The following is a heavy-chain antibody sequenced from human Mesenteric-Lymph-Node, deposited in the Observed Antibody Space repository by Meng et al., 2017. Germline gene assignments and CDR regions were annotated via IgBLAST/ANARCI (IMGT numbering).Heavy chain of an antibody. Sequence: EVQLVESGGGLVKPGGSLRLSCAASGFTFISYSMNWVRQAPGKGLEWVSSISSSSSYIYYADSVKGRFTISRDNAKNSLYLQMNSLRAEDTALYYCARDPGGEAAIGLWGRGTLVTVSS. CDR3: ARDPGGEAAIGL. CDR1: GFTFISYS. V-gene: IGHV3-21*01. CDR2: ISSSSSYI. D-gene: IGHD2-2*01. J-gene: IGHJ2*01.